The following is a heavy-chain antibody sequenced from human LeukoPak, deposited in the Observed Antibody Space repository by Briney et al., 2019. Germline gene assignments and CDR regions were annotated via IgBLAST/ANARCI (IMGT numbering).Heavy chain of an antibody. CDR3: ASTSITMIVVSGVY. CDR2: IYYSGST. V-gene: IGHV4-39*01. J-gene: IGHJ4*02. Sequence: SETLSLTCTVSGGSISSSSYYWGWIRQPPGKGLEWIGSIYYSGSTYYIPSLKSRVTISVDTSKNQFSLKLSSVTAADTAVYYCASTSITMIVVSGVYWGQGTLVTVSS. D-gene: IGHD3-22*01. CDR1: GGSISSSSYY.